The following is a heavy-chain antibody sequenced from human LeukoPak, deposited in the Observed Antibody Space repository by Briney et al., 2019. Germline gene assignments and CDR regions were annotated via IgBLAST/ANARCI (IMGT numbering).Heavy chain of an antibody. CDR1: GGTFSSYA. J-gene: IGHJ4*02. V-gene: IGHV1-69*05. D-gene: IGHD3-16*01. CDR2: IIPIFGTA. CDR3: ARTFYDYVWGSYWY. Sequence: ALVKVSCKASGGTFSSYAISWVRQAPGEGLEWMGGIIPIFGTANYAQKFQGRVTITTDESTSTAYMELSSLRSEDTAVYYCARTFYDYVWGSYWYWGQGTLVTVSS.